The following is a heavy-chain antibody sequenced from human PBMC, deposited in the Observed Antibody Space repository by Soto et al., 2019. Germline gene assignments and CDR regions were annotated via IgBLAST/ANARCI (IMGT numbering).Heavy chain of an antibody. V-gene: IGHV1-2*02. CDR2: INPNSGGT. D-gene: IGHD5-18*01. CDR1: GYTFTGYY. Sequence: SVKVSCKASGYTFTGYYMHWVRQAPVQGLEWMGWINPNSGGTNYAQKFQGRVTMTRDTSISTAYMELSRLRSDDTAVYYCARSRQYSYGSLGFDPWGQGTLVTVSS. CDR3: ARSRQYSYGSLGFDP. J-gene: IGHJ5*02.